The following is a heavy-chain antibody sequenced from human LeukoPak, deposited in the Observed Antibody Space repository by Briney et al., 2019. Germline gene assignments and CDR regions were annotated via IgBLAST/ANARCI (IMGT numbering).Heavy chain of an antibody. V-gene: IGHV1-2*06. J-gene: IGHJ3*02. CDR2: INPNSGGT. CDR3: ARVPDSSGYYYSDAFDI. Sequence: ASVKVSCRASGYTFTGYYMHWVRQAPGQGPEWMGRINPNSGGTNYAQKFQGRVTMTRDTSISTAYMELSRLRSDDTAVYYCARVPDSSGYYYSDAFDIWGQGTMVTVSS. D-gene: IGHD3-22*01. CDR1: GYTFTGYY.